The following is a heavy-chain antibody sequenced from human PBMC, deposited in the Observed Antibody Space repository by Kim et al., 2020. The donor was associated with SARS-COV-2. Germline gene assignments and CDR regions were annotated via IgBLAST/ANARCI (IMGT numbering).Heavy chain of an antibody. V-gene: IGHV3-33*01. CDR3: ARDFTADYFDY. CDR1: GFTFNAYS. CDR2: IWYDEDKK. Sequence: GGSLRLSCAASGFTFNAYSMHWVRQPPGKGLEWVAVIWYDEDKKYYAESVKGRFIVSRDNSNNTLYLQVNSLKPEDTAVYYCARDFTADYFDYWGQGTLV. D-gene: IGHD2-21*02. J-gene: IGHJ4*02.